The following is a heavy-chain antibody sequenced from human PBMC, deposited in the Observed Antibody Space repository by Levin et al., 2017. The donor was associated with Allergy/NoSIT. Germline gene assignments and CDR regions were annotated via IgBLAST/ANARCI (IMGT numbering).Heavy chain of an antibody. CDR1: GGSFSVYT. V-gene: IGHV1-69*02. Sequence: SVKVSCKASGGSFSVYTINWVRQAPGQGFEWIGRIIPILDVQNYPQNLQDRITITADKSTSTAYMDLSSLRPEDTAVYYCAIGSQADAFDMWGRGTMVIVSS. CDR3: AIGSQADAFDM. J-gene: IGHJ3*02. CDR2: IIPILDVQ.